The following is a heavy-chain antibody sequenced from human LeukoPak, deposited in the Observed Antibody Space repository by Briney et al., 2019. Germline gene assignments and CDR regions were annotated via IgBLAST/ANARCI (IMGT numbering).Heavy chain of an antibody. CDR3: ARYYYDSSGYYYYFDD. V-gene: IGHV1-69*13. CDR2: IIPIFGTA. CDR1: GGTFSSYA. J-gene: IGHJ4*02. D-gene: IGHD3-22*01. Sequence: SVKVSCKASGGTFSSYAISWVRQAPGQGLEWMGGIIPIFGTANYAQKFQGRVTITADESTSTAYMELSSLRSEDTAVYYCARYYYDSSGYYYYFDDWGQGTLVTVSS.